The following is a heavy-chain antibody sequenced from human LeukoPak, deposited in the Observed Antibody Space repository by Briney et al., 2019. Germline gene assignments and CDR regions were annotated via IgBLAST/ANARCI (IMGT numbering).Heavy chain of an antibody. D-gene: IGHD2-2*01. Sequence: ASVKVSCKASGYTFTSYGISWVRQPPGQGLEWMGWISAYNGNTNYAQKLQGRVTMTTDTSPSTAYMELRSLRSDDTAVYYCARDSGYCSSTSCYDEAFDYWGQGTLVTVSS. V-gene: IGHV1-18*01. CDR1: GYTFTSYG. CDR3: ARDSGYCSSTSCYDEAFDY. CDR2: ISAYNGNT. J-gene: IGHJ4*02.